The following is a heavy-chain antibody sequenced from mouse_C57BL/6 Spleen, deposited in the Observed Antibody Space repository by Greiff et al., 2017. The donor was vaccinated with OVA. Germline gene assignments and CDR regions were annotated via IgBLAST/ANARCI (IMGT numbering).Heavy chain of an antibody. J-gene: IGHJ2*01. CDR3: AKERIYYYGSSHSFDY. CDR2: ILPGSGST. D-gene: IGHD1-1*01. V-gene: IGHV1-9*01. CDR1: GYTFTGYW. Sequence: QAQLQQSGAELMKPGASVKLSCKATGYTFTGYWIEWVKQRPGHGLEWIGEILPGSGSTNYNEKFKGKATFTADTSSNTAYMQLSSLTTEDSAIYYCAKERIYYYGSSHSFDYWGQGTTLTVSS.